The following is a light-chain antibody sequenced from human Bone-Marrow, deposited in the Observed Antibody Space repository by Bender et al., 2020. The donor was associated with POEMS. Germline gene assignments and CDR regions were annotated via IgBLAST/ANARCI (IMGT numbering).Light chain of an antibody. CDR1: NLGDKF. V-gene: IGLV3-1*01. J-gene: IGLJ2*01. Sequence: SYELTQPPSVSVSPGQTSSITCAGENLGDKFVCWYQQKPGQSPVLVIYQDSKRPSGIPERFSGSSSGNTATLTISGTQALDEADYYCQAWDSSTEVFGGGTKLTVL. CDR3: QAWDSSTEV. CDR2: QDS.